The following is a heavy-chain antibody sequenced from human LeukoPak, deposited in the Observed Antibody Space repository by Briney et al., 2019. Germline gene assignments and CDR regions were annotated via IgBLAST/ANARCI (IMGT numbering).Heavy chain of an antibody. D-gene: IGHD6-19*01. CDR2: INPNSGGT. J-gene: IGHJ5*02. Sequence: ASVKVSCKASGYIFTGYYMHWVRQAPGQGLEWMGWINPNSGGTNYAQKFQGRVTMTRDTSISTAYMELSRLRSDDTAVYYCARDQQWRLSNWFDPWGQGTLVTVSS. CDR1: GYIFTGYY. CDR3: ARDQQWRLSNWFDP. V-gene: IGHV1-2*02.